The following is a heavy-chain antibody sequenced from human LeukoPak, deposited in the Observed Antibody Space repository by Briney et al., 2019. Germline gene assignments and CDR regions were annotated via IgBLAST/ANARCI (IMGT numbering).Heavy chain of an antibody. CDR2: ISAYNGNT. CDR1: GYTFTSYG. Sequence: GASVKVSCKASGYTFTSYGISWVRQAPGQGLEWMGWISAYNGNTNYAQKLQGRVTMTTDTSTSTAYMELRSLRSDDTAVYYCARYSGSCYSARNNWFDPWGQGTLVTVSS. D-gene: IGHD1-26*01. V-gene: IGHV1-18*01. J-gene: IGHJ5*02. CDR3: ARYSGSCYSARNNWFDP.